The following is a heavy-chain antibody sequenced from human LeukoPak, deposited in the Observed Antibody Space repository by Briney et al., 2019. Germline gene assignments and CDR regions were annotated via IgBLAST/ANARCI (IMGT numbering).Heavy chain of an antibody. Sequence: SETLSLTCTVSGGSISSGGYYWSWIRPHPGQGLVWIVYIYYSGSTYYNPSLKSRVTISVDTSKNQFSLKLSSVTAADTAVYYCARENRGSMVTALFDYWGQGTLVTVSS. CDR1: GGSISSGGYY. CDR2: IYYSGST. D-gene: IGHD5-18*01. J-gene: IGHJ4*02. CDR3: ARENRGSMVTALFDY. V-gene: IGHV4-31*03.